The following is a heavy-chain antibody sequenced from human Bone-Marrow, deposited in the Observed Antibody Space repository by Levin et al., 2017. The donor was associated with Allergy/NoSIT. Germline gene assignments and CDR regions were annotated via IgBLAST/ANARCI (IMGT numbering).Heavy chain of an antibody. Sequence: QSGPTLVKPTQTLTLTCAFSGFSLSATGMSVSWIRQPPGKALEWLARIDWDDDKYYNTSLKTRLTISKDTSKNQVVLTMTNMDPVDTATYYCARNNASGSYTGGLDYWGQGTLVTVSS. CDR1: GFSLSATGMS. J-gene: IGHJ4*02. CDR3: ARNNASGSYTGGLDY. V-gene: IGHV2-70*11. D-gene: IGHD3-10*01. CDR2: IDWDDDK.